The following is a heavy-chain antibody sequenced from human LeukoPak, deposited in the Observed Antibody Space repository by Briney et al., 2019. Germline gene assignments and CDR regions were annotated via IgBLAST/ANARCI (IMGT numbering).Heavy chain of an antibody. V-gene: IGHV1-8*01. J-gene: IGHJ5*02. D-gene: IGHD6-6*01. CDR1: GYTFTSYD. Sequence: GASVKVPCKASGYTFTSYDINWVRQATGQGLEWMGWMNPNSGNTGYAQKFQGRVTMTRNTSISTAYMELSSLRSEDTAVYYCARRKIAARPYWFDPWGQGTLVTVSS. CDR2: MNPNSGNT. CDR3: ARRKIAARPYWFDP.